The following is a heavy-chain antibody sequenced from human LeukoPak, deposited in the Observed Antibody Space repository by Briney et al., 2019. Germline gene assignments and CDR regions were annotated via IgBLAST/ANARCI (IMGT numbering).Heavy chain of an antibody. J-gene: IGHJ4*02. CDR1: GYSSTDYC. Sequence: GAAIQISSQASGYSSTDYCIGWVRQMPGKGLEWMGIIYPADSDAKYSPSFQGQVNISANKSMTSTYLLWSRLNASDTAMYYCARGLGTTEDFDYWGKGTLVTASS. CDR3: ARGLGTTEDFDY. CDR2: IYPADSDA. D-gene: IGHD1-7*01. V-gene: IGHV5-51*01.